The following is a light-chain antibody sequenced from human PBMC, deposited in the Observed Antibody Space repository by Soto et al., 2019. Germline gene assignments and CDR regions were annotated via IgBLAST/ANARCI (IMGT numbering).Light chain of an antibody. V-gene: IGKV1-16*02. CDR2: AAS. Sequence: DIQMPQSPSSLSASVGDRVTITCRASQAISNYLVWFQHKPGKAPKSLIYAASSLRSGVPSKFSGSGSCTDFTLAISSLQTEDSATYYCQQYDTYPLTFGGGTRVEIK. CDR1: QAISNY. CDR3: QQYDTYPLT. J-gene: IGKJ4*01.